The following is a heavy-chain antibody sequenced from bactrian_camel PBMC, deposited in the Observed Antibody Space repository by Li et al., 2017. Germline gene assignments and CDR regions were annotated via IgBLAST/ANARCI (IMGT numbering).Heavy chain of an antibody. CDR2: RSGSGET. V-gene: IGHV3S55*01. J-gene: IGHJ4*01. CDR1: GFTVDGAD. Sequence: HVQLVESGGGSVQAGGSLMLSCTVSGFTVDGADIGWWRQAPGNKCELVSGRSGSGETYYADSVKDRFTISKDNDKNTLYLQMNMLKPEDTAMYYCAADTGRDGGAWLNFRGWAEDSAYWGQGTQVTVS. CDR3: AADTGRDGGAWLNFRGWAEDSAY. D-gene: IGHD6*01.